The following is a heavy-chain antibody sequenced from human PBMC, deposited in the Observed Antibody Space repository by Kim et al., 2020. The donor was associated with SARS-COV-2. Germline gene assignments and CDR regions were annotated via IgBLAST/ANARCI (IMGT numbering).Heavy chain of an antibody. CDR1: GFTFSGEA. J-gene: IGHJ4*02. CDR3: ARGLSWCDY. Sequence: GGSLRLSCAASGFTFSGEAMTWVRQAPGKGLEWVANIIHDGSQRYYVDSVKGRFTISRDNAKDSLFLQMNSLRAEDTAIYYCARGLSWCDYWGQGPLVTVSS. V-gene: IGHV3-7*03. D-gene: IGHD2-15*01. CDR2: IIHDGSQR.